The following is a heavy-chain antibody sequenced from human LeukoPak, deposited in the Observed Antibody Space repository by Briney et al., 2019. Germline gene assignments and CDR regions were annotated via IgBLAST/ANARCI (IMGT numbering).Heavy chain of an antibody. J-gene: IGHJ4*02. CDR1: VGTFSSYA. CDR2: IYPIFGTA. V-gene: IGHV1-69*05. D-gene: IGHD6-13*01. Sequence: SVKVSCKPSVGTFSSYAVSWVRQAPGQGLVWMGRIYPIFGTANYAQKFQGRVTITTDESTSTAYMELSSLRAEDTVVYYCARDRSRSWYSVPDYWGQGTLVTVSS. CDR3: ARDRSRSWYSVPDY.